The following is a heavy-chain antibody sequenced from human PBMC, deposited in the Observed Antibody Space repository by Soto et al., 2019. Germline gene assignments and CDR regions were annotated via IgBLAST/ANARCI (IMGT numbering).Heavy chain of an antibody. V-gene: IGHV3-15*07. Sequence: EVQLVESGGVLVKPGGSLRLSCAASGFTFSDAWMNWVRQAPGKGLEWVGHVKTKADGGTTDYAAFVNGRFTISRDDSTTTLFLHKTNLKTEDTAMYYCNNLGHSWGQGTLVTVSS. J-gene: IGHJ5*02. CDR1: GFTFSDAW. CDR3: NNLGHS. CDR2: VKTKADGGTT.